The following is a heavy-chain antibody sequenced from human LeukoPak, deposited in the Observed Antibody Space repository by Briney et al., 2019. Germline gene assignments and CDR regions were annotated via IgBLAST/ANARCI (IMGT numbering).Heavy chain of an antibody. CDR1: GYTFTGYY. CDR3: AREFVSYFDY. V-gene: IGHV1-2*02. Sequence: ASVKVSCKASGYTFTGYYMHWVRQAPGQGLEWMGWINPNSGGTNYAQKFQGRVTMTRNTSISTTYMELSRLRSDDTSVYYCAREFVSYFDYWGQGTLVTVSS. CDR2: INPNSGGT. J-gene: IGHJ4*02.